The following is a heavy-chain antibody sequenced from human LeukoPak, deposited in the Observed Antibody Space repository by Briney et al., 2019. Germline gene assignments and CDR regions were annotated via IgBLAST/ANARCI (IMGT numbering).Heavy chain of an antibody. J-gene: IGHJ4*02. CDR1: GFTFSSYS. Sequence: GSLRLSCAASGFTFSSYSMNWVRQAPGKGLEWIGEINHSGSTNYNPSLKSRVTISVDTSKNQFSLKLSSVTAADTAVYYCARGVPAALYYLDYWGQGTLVTVSS. D-gene: IGHD2-2*01. V-gene: IGHV4-34*01. CDR2: INHSGST. CDR3: ARGVPAALYYLDY.